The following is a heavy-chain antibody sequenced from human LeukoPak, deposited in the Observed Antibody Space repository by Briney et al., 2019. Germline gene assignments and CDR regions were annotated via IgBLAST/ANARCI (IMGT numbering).Heavy chain of an antibody. CDR1: GFTFSTYG. Sequence: GGSLRLSCAASGFTFSTYGMHWVRQAPGKGLEWVAVISYDGSNKYYADSVKGRFTISRDNSKNTLYLQMNSLRAEDTAVYYCAKGGERYCSSTSCYFWFDPWGQGTLVTVSS. D-gene: IGHD2-2*01. J-gene: IGHJ5*02. CDR2: ISYDGSNK. CDR3: AKGGERYCSSTSCYFWFDP. V-gene: IGHV3-30*18.